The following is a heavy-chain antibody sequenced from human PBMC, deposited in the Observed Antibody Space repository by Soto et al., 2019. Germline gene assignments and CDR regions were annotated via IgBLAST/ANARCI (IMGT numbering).Heavy chain of an antibody. V-gene: IGHV5-10-1*03. Sequence: EVQLVQSGAEVREPGESLRISCQGSGYSFTTYWIAWVRQMPGKGLEWMGRIAPGNSYANYSPSFQGRVTISADKSISTAYLQWSRLEASDTAMYYCARRLTNPTAIIGRTEFDYWGQGTLVTVSS. CDR1: GYSFTTYW. J-gene: IGHJ4*02. CDR2: IAPGNSYA. CDR3: ARRLTNPTAIIGRTEFDY. D-gene: IGHD1-20*01.